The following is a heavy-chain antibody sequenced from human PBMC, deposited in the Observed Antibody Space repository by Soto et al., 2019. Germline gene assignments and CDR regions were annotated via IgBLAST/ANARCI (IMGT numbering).Heavy chain of an antibody. CDR2: IYYSGST. D-gene: IGHD6-13*01. V-gene: IGHV4-59*08. CDR1: GGSISSYY. Sequence: SETLSLTCTVSGGSISSYYWSWIRQPPGKGLEWIGYIYYSGSTNYNPSLKSRVTISVDTSKNQFSLKLSSVTAADTAVYYCARRIIAEAGTCWFDPWGQGTLVTV. CDR3: ARRIIAEAGTCWFDP. J-gene: IGHJ5*02.